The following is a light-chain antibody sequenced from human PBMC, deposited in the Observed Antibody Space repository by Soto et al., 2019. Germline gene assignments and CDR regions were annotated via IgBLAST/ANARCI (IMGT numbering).Light chain of an antibody. CDR2: EGS. J-gene: IGLJ1*01. CDR1: SSDVGSYDL. V-gene: IGLV2-14*02. Sequence: QSLMTQPASVSGSPGQSITISCTGTSSDVGSYDLVSWYQHHPGKAPKLIIYEGSERPSGVSNRFSGSKSGNTASLRISGLQAEDEADYYCSSYTSSSTYVFGTGTKVTVL. CDR3: SSYTSSSTYV.